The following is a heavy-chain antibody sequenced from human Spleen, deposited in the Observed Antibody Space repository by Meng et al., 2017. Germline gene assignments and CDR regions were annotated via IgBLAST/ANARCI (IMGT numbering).Heavy chain of an antibody. V-gene: IGHV3-23*01. CDR1: GFTFRSYS. Sequence: EVQLLESGGALVQPGGSLRLSCAASGFTFRSYSMNWVRQAAGKGREWVSNISASGDSKYYAATVKGRFTISRNNSENTLSLQLNSQRAEDTAVYYCAKDRLGSSGWYIDYWGQGTLVTVSS. J-gene: IGHJ4*02. CDR2: ISASGDSK. CDR3: AKDRLGSSGWYIDY. D-gene: IGHD6-19*01.